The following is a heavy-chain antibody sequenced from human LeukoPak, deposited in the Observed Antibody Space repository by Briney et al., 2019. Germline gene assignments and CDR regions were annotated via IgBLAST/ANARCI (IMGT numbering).Heavy chain of an antibody. V-gene: IGHV1-2*02. J-gene: IGHJ6*03. D-gene: IGHD6-6*01. CDR1: GYTFTGYY. CDR3: ARAPYSSSSLQLGLYDYYYYYMDV. Sequence: ASVKVSCKASGYTFTGYYMHWVRQAPGQGLEWMGWINPNSGGTNYAQKFQGRVTMTRDTSISTAYMELSRLRSDDTAVYYCARAPYSSSSLQLGLYDYYYYYMDVWGKGTTVTVSS. CDR2: INPNSGGT.